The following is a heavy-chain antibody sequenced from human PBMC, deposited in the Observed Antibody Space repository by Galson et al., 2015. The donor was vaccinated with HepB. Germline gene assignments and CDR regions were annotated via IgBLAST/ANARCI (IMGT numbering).Heavy chain of an antibody. CDR3: TRGGGRYHVDY. CDR1: GYSLSDRN. Sequence: SVKVSCKASGYSLSDRNIHWVRQAPGQGLEWMGWISPKYGGTKNAQKFQGRVTMTRDTSISTAYMELSSLGPDDTAVYYCTRGGGRYHVDYWGQGTLVIVSS. V-gene: IGHV1-2*02. D-gene: IGHD2-15*01. J-gene: IGHJ4*02. CDR2: ISPKYGGT.